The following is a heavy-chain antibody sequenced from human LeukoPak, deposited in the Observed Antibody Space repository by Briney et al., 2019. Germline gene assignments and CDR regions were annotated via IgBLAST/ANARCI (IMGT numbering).Heavy chain of an antibody. CDR1: GGSINSNY. Sequence: PSETLSLTCSVSGGSINSNYWNWIRQPPGEGLQWIGYIYYTGSTNYNPSLNSRLTISVDMSRNQVFLKLTSATAADTAVYYCARGSRTMFGSSYFDSWGQGTLVTVSS. CDR2: IYYTGST. V-gene: IGHV4-59*01. D-gene: IGHD3-3*01. J-gene: IGHJ4*02. CDR3: ARGSRTMFGSSYFDS.